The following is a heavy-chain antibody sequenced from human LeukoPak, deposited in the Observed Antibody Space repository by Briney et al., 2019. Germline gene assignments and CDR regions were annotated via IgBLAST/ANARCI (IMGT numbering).Heavy chain of an antibody. CDR2: IYSSGNT. V-gene: IGHV4-61*05. CDR1: GGSISSSSYY. J-gene: IGHJ3*02. D-gene: IGHD1/OR15-1a*01. CDR3: ARQPSGTAAFDI. Sequence: SETLSLTCTVSGGSISSSSYYWSWIRQPPGKGLEWIAYIYSSGNTNYNPSFKSRVTISVDTSKNQFSLKLTSVAAADTAIYYCARQPSGTAAFDIWGQGTMVIVSS.